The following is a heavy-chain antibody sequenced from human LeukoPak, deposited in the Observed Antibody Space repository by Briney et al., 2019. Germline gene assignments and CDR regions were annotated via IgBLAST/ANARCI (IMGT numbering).Heavy chain of an antibody. CDR3: ARAVGATTYWGFDY. CDR2: IYHSGNT. J-gene: IGHJ4*02. D-gene: IGHD1-26*01. Sequence: SETLSLTCTVSGYSVSSGFYWGWIRQLPGKGLEWVGIIYHSGNTYYNPSLKSRVTMSLDTSKNQFSLKLTSVTAADTAVYYCARAVGATTYWGFDYWGRGTLVTVSS. CDR1: GYSVSSGFY. V-gene: IGHV4-38-2*02.